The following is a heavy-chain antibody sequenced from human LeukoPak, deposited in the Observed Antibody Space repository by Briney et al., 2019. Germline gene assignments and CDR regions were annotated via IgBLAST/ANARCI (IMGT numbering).Heavy chain of an antibody. Sequence: GASVKVSCKASGYTFTSYGISWVRQAPGQGLEWIGWISAYNGNTNYAQKLQGRVTMTTDTSTSTAYMELRSLRSDDTAVYYCARVQEGYGSGSYFDYWGQGTLVTVSS. D-gene: IGHD3-10*01. J-gene: IGHJ4*02. CDR2: ISAYNGNT. CDR1: GYTFTSYG. V-gene: IGHV1-18*01. CDR3: ARVQEGYGSGSYFDY.